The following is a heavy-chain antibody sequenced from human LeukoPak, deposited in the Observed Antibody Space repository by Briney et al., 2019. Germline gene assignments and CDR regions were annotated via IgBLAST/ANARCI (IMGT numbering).Heavy chain of an antibody. J-gene: IGHJ5*02. D-gene: IGHD5-18*01. CDR3: ARDFKGQEYSYGLNGWFDP. CDR1: GFTFSSYA. CDR2: ISYDGSNK. V-gene: IGHV3-30*04. Sequence: PGGSLRLSCAASGFTFSSYAMHWVRQAPGKGLEWVAVISYDGSNKYYADSVKGRFTISRDNSKNTLYLQMNSLRAEDTAAYYCARDFKGQEYSYGLNGWFDPWGQGTLVTVSS.